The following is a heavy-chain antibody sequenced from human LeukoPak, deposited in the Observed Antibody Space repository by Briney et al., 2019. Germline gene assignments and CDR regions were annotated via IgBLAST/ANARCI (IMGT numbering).Heavy chain of an antibody. CDR1: GGSVSNYY. V-gene: IGHV4-59*02. Sequence: PSETLSLTCTVSGGSVSNYYWSWIRQPPGKGLEWIGYISYSGSTNYNPSLKSRVTISVDTSKNQFSLKLYSVTAADAALYYCARGNSGSLYGTFYYSMAIWGKGTTVTVSS. D-gene: IGHD1-26*01. CDR3: ARGNSGSLYGTFYYSMAI. J-gene: IGHJ6*03. CDR2: ISYSGST.